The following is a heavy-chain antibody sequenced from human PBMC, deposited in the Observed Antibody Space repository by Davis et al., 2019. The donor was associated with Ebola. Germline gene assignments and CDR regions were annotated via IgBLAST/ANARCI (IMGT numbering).Heavy chain of an antibody. D-gene: IGHD1-14*01. V-gene: IGHV4-38-2*02. CDR1: GYSINRGFT. J-gene: IGHJ4*02. CDR3: ARDYVY. Sequence: SETLSLTCTVSGYSINRGFTWGWIRQPPGKGLEWIGSIYHSGSTNYSPSLKSRVTISADTSKNQFSQRLKSVTAADTAMYYCARDYVYWGQGILVTVSS. CDR2: IYHSGST.